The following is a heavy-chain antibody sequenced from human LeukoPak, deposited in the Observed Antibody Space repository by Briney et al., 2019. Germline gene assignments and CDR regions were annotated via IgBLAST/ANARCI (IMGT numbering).Heavy chain of an antibody. CDR1: GGSVSSGSYY. V-gene: IGHV4-61*01. CDR2: IYYSGST. Sequence: SETLSLTCTVSGGSVSSGSYYWSWIRQPPGKGLEWIGYIYYSGSTNYNPSLKSRVTISVDTSKNQFSLKLSSVTAADTAVYYCARARYSGGWYEGYTLGRHYYYYGMDVWGQGTTVTVSS. CDR3: ARARYSGGWYEGYTLGRHYYYYGMDV. D-gene: IGHD6-19*01. J-gene: IGHJ6*02.